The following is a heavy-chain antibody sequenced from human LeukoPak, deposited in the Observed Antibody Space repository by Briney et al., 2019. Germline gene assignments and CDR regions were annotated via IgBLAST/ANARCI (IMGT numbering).Heavy chain of an antibody. Sequence: ASVKVSCKASGYTFTGYYMHSVRQAPGQGLEWMGGSNPNSGGTNYAQKFQGRVTMTRDTSISTAYMELSRLRSDDTAVYYCARVGVGLLLTGHHPFDYWGQGTLVTVSS. CDR3: ARVGVGLLLTGHHPFDY. CDR2: SNPNSGGT. D-gene: IGHD3-9*01. V-gene: IGHV1-2*02. CDR1: GYTFTGYY. J-gene: IGHJ4*02.